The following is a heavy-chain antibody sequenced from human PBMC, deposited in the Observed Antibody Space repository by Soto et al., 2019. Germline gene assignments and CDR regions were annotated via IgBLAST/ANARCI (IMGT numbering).Heavy chain of an antibody. CDR1: GYTFTTFH. D-gene: IGHD4-17*01. CDR3: ARVRYGDFSFQY. V-gene: IGHV1-2*02. Sequence: ASVNVSFKSSGYTFTTFHLHWVRLAPGQGLECMGWINPDTGDSEYGQKFQGRVTLTRDTSMTTAYMELSSLTSDDTAIYFCARVRYGDFSFQYWGQGTPVTVAS. J-gene: IGHJ4*02. CDR2: INPDTGDS.